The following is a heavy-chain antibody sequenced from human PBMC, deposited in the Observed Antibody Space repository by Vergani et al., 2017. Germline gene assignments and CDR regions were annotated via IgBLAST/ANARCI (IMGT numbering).Heavy chain of an antibody. Sequence: QLQLQESGPGLVKPSETLSLTCAVYGGSFSGYYWSWIRQPAGKGLEWIGRIYTSGSTNYNPSLKSRVTMSVDTSKNQFSLKLSSVTAADTAVYYCARDMGGIAVAGHYYYYGMDVWGQGTTVTVSS. J-gene: IGHJ6*02. D-gene: IGHD6-19*01. CDR3: ARDMGGIAVAGHYYYYGMDV. CDR2: IYTSGST. CDR1: GGSFSGYY. V-gene: IGHV4-4*07.